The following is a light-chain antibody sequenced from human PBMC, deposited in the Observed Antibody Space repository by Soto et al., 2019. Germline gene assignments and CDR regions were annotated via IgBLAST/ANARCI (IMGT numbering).Light chain of an antibody. CDR2: KAS. CDR1: QGIRSA. Sequence: AIQLTPSPSSLSSSVGYRLTITSLASQGIRSALGWHQQKPGKVPKLLISKASTLENGVPSRFSGSGSGTEFTLSISGLQPDDFATYYCQQNNRYSWTFGQGTKVDIK. CDR3: QQNNRYSWT. V-gene: IGKV1-13*02. J-gene: IGKJ1*01.